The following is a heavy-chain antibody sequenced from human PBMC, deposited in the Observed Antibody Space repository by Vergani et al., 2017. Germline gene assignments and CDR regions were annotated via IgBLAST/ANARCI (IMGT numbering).Heavy chain of an antibody. D-gene: IGHD3-3*01. Sequence: EVQLVESGGGLVQPGGSLRLSCAASGFTFSSYWMHWVRHTPEKGLEWVSAISGSGGSTYYADSVKGRFTISRDNSKNTLYLQMNSLRAEDTAVYYCASHPSITIFGVVTPGFDYWGQGTLVTVSS. CDR3: ASHPSITIFGVVTPGFDY. J-gene: IGHJ4*02. CDR1: GFTFSSYW. CDR2: ISGSGGST. V-gene: IGHV3-23*04.